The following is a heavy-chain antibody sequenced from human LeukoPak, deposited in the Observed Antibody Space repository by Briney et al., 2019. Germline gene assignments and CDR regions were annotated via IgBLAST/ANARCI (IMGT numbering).Heavy chain of an antibody. CDR1: GASIRSYY. CDR3: ARQEQQLIYNWFDP. Sequence: SETLSLTCTVSGASIRSYYWSWIRQPPGKGLEWIGYIYYSGSTNYNPSLKSRVTISVDTSKNQFSLKLSSVTAADTAVYYCARQEQQLIYNWFDPWGQGTLVTVSS. V-gene: IGHV4-59*01. CDR2: IYYSGST. J-gene: IGHJ5*02. D-gene: IGHD6-13*01.